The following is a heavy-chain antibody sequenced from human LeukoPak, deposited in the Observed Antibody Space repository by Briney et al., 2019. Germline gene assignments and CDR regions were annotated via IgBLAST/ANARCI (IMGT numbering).Heavy chain of an antibody. CDR3: AKPNESGAFDI. CDR2: ISGNSGSI. D-gene: IGHD3-3*01. V-gene: IGHV3-9*01. CDR1: GFTFDDYA. J-gene: IGHJ3*02. Sequence: GRSLRLSCAASGFTFDDYAMHWVRQAPGKGLEWVSGISGNSGSIVYADSVKGRFTISRDNAKNSLYLQMNSLRAEDTALYYCAKPNESGAFDIWGQGTMVTVSS.